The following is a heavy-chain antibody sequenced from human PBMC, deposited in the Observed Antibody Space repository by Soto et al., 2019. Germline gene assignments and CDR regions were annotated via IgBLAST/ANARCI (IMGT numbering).Heavy chain of an antibody. J-gene: IGHJ4*02. CDR2: ISYSGTT. CDR1: GVSITSYY. V-gene: IGHV4-59*08. Sequence: QVQLQDSGPGLVKPSETLSLTCTVSGVSITSYYWSWIRQSPGKGLEWIGFISYSGTTHYNPPLNIRVIISRDTSRNEFSLRLTSVTAAVTAGYYCATSSGPQSPICDHWGQGTLVTLSS. CDR3: ATSSGPQSPICDH. D-gene: IGHD6-19*01.